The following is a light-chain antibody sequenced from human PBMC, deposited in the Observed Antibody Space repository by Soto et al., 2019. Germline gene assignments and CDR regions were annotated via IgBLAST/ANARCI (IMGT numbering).Light chain of an antibody. CDR3: LLSYNGPYV. V-gene: IGLV7-46*01. Sequence: QSVVTQEPALTVCPGGTVTLSCGSSTVAVTNGHYPYWFQQKPGQAPRTLIYDTTNRNSWTPARFSGSLLGGKAALTLSGEQPEDEAEYYCLLSYNGPYVFGTGTKVTVL. CDR1: TVAVTNGHY. J-gene: IGLJ1*01. CDR2: DTT.